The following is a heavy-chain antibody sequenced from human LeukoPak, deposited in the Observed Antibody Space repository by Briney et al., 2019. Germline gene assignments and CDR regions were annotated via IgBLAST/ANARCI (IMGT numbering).Heavy chain of an antibody. D-gene: IGHD2-2*01. CDR2: ISTSSRYI. Sequence: GGSLRLSCAASGFTFSSFDMNWVRQAPGKGLEWVSSISTSSRYIYYRDSVKGQFTISRDDAKNSLYLQMNSLRVEDTAVYYCARAVCSGSTCYLRRSWFDPWGQGTLVTVSS. V-gene: IGHV3-21*01. CDR3: ARAVCSGSTCYLRRSWFDP. CDR1: GFTFSSFD. J-gene: IGHJ5*02.